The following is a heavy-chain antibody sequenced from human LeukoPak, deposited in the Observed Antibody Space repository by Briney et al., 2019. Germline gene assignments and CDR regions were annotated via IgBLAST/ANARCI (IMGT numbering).Heavy chain of an antibody. J-gene: IGHJ4*02. CDR1: GFLFSSYV. V-gene: IGHV3-33*01. CDR2: ISHDETYK. D-gene: IGHD3-9*01. CDR3: ARDRDWLLYDY. Sequence: GGSLRLSCAGSGFLFSSYVMHWVRQAPGKGLEWVAAISHDETYKYYADSLRGRVTISRDNSKNTLYLQMHSLRADDTAIYYCARDRDWLLYDYWGQGTLVTVPS.